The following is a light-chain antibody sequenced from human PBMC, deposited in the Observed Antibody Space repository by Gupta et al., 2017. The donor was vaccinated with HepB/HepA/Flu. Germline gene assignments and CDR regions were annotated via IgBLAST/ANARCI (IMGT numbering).Light chain of an antibody. CDR2: DDT. J-gene: IGLJ2*01. CDR1: NIGSKR. Sequence: SYVLTQPPSVSVAPGKTASITCGGNNIGSKRVHRYQQKPGQAPVLVVNDDTDRPSGSPERFSGSNSGNTATLTISRVEAGDEADFYCQVWDSVSDHLVFGGGTKLTVL. V-gene: IGLV3-21*03. CDR3: QVWDSVSDHLV.